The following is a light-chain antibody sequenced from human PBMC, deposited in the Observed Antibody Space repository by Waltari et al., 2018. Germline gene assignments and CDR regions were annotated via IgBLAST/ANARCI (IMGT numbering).Light chain of an antibody. CDR1: QTITNW. CDR3: QQFNSFPWT. V-gene: IGKV1-5*03. J-gene: IGKJ1*01. Sequence: DIQMTQSPSSLSASVGDRVTITCRASQTITNWLAWYQQKPGKAPKLLIYKASTLESGVPSRFSGSGSGTEFTLTISSLQPSDFATYYCQQFNSFPWTFGHGTTVEIK. CDR2: KAS.